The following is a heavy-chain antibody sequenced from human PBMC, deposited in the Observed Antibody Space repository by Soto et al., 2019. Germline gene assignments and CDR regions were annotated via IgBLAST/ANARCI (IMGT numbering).Heavy chain of an antibody. D-gene: IGHD1-26*01. V-gene: IGHV3-23*01. CDR2: ISGSGGST. Sequence: EVQLLESGGGLVQPGGSLRLSCAASGFTFSSFAMSWVRQAPGKGLEWVAGISGSGGSTYYADSVKSRFTIARDKSKNTLHLQMDRLRVEDTAVYYCAKEGGSYSGAFDIWGQGTMVTVYS. CDR1: GFTFSSFA. J-gene: IGHJ3*02. CDR3: AKEGGSYSGAFDI.